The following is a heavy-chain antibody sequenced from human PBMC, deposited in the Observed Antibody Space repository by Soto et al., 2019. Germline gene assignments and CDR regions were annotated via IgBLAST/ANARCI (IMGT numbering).Heavy chain of an antibody. Sequence: PSETLSLTCAVYGGSFSCYYWSWIRQPPGKGLEWIGEINHSGSTNYNPSLKSRVTISVDTSKNQFSLKLSSVTAADTAVYYCARGGNYDYVWGSYRGGYGMDVWGQGTTVTVSS. V-gene: IGHV4-34*01. CDR2: INHSGST. J-gene: IGHJ6*02. D-gene: IGHD3-16*02. CDR1: GGSFSCYY. CDR3: ARGGNYDYVWGSYRGGYGMDV.